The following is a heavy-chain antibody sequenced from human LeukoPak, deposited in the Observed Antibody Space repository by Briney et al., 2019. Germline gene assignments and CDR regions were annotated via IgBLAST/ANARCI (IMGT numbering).Heavy chain of an antibody. CDR1: GFTFSCYA. J-gene: IGHJ4*02. D-gene: IGHD3-22*01. V-gene: IGHV3-30*04. CDR2: ISYDGSNK. CDR3: AKAGVGRDYYDRLGAADY. Sequence: PGGSLRLSCAASGFTFSCYAMHWVRQAPGKGLEWVAVISYDGSNKYYADSVKGRFTISRDNSKNTLYLQMNSLRAEDTAVYYCAKAGVGRDYYDRLGAADYWGQGTLVTVTS.